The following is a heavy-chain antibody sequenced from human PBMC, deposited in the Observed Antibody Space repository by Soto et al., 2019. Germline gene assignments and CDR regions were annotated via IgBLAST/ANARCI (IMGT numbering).Heavy chain of an antibody. Sequence: SETLSLTCTVSGGSISSSSYYWGWIRQPPGKGLEWIGSIYYSGSTYYNPSLKSRVTISVDTSKNQFSLKLSSVTAADTAVYYCARGTNSYGSSFDYWGQGTLVTVSS. J-gene: IGHJ4*02. CDR3: ARGTNSYGSSFDY. CDR2: IYYSGST. V-gene: IGHV4-39*01. D-gene: IGHD5-18*01. CDR1: GGSISSSSYY.